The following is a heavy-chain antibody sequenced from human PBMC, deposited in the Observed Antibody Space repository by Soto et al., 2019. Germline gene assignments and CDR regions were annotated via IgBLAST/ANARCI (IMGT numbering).Heavy chain of an antibody. CDR1: GFTFSSYW. CDR3: AKVLHSTGGDFDS. Sequence: GGSLRLCCAASGFTFSSYWMHWVRQAPGKGLVWVSRINGDGSSISYVDSVKGRFTVSRDNAKNTLYLQMDSLRAEDTAVYYCAKVLHSTGGDFDSWGQGTLVTVSS. J-gene: IGHJ4*02. D-gene: IGHD7-27*01. CDR2: INGDGSSI. V-gene: IGHV3-74*01.